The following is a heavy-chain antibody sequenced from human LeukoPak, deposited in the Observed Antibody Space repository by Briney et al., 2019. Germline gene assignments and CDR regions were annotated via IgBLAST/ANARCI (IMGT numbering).Heavy chain of an antibody. CDR1: GGSISSGSYY. CDR3: ARFHYYDSSGYYGFRAFDV. D-gene: IGHD3-22*01. Sequence: SETLSLTCTVSGGSISSGSYYWRWIRQPAGKGLEWIGRIHTSGSTYYNPSLKSRVTISVDTSKNQFSLKLSSVTAADTAVYYCARFHYYDSSGYYGFRAFDVWGQGTMVTVSS. CDR2: IHTSGST. V-gene: IGHV4-61*02. J-gene: IGHJ3*01.